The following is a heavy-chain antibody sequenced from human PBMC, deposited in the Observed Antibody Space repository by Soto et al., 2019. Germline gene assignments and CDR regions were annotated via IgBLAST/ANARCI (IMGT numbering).Heavy chain of an antibody. CDR3: AKDNSNYSDYYYGMDV. CDR1: GFTFSSYG. D-gene: IGHD4-4*01. V-gene: IGHV3-30*18. Sequence: QVQLVESGGGVVQPGRSLRLSCAASGFTFSSYGMHWVRQAPGKGLEWVAVISYDGSNKYYADSVKGRFTISRDNSKNTLYLQMNSLRAEDTAVYYCAKDNSNYSDYYYGMDVWGQGTTVTVSS. J-gene: IGHJ6*02. CDR2: ISYDGSNK.